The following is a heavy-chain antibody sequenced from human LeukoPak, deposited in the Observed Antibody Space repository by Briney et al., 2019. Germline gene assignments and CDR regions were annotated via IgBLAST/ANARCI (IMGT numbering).Heavy chain of an antibody. CDR2: ISGSGGST. CDR3: AKSGSPGYCSSTSCYANY. V-gene: IGHV3-23*01. D-gene: IGHD2-2*01. CDR1: GFTFSSYA. J-gene: IGHJ4*02. Sequence: PGGSLRLSCAASGFTFSSYAMSWVRQAPGKGLEWVSAISGSGGSTYYADSVKGRFTISRDNSKNTLYLQMNSLRAEDTAVYYCAKSGSPGYCSSTSCYANYWGQGTLVTVSS.